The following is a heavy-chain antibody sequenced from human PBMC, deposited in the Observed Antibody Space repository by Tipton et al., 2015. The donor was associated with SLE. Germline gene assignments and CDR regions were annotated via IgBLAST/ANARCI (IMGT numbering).Heavy chain of an antibody. V-gene: IGHV4-38-2*02. CDR3: ARVGAAAPDH. D-gene: IGHD6-13*01. CDR2: IYHSGST. CDR1: GYSISSGYY. J-gene: IGHJ4*02. Sequence: TLSLTCTVSGYSISSGYYWGWIRQPPGKGLEWIGSIYHSGSTYYNPSLKSRVTISVDTSKNQFSLKLSSVTAADTAVYYCARVGAAAPDHWGQGTLVTVSS.